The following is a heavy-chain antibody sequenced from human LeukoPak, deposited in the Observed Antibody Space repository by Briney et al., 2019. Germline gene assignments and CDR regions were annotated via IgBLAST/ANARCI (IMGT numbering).Heavy chain of an antibody. CDR2: ISGSGVT. V-gene: IGHV3-23*01. CDR3: AKDLNWGGR. D-gene: IGHD7-27*01. J-gene: IGHJ4*02. Sequence: GGSLRLSCAASGFTFSTSAMTWVRQAPGKGLEWVSGISGSGVTDYADSVRGRFTIPRDNSKNTLYLQMNSLRAEVTAVYYCAKDLNWGGRWGRGTLVTVSS. CDR1: GFTFSTSA.